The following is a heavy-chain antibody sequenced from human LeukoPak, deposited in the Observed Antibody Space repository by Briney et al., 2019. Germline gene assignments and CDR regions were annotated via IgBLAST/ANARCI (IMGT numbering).Heavy chain of an antibody. D-gene: IGHD5-24*01. CDR2: ISGSGGST. Sequence: GGSLRLSCAASGFTFSSDAMSWVRQAPGKGLEWVSAISGSGGSTYYADSVKGRLTISRDNSKSTLFLQMNSLRAEDTAVYYCAKDPRVGSRVATPCHWGQGTLVTVSS. V-gene: IGHV3-23*01. CDR1: GFTFSSDA. J-gene: IGHJ4*02. CDR3: AKDPRVGSRVATPCH.